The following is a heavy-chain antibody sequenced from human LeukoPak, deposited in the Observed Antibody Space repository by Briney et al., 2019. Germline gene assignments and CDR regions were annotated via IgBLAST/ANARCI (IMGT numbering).Heavy chain of an antibody. V-gene: IGHV1-69*13. J-gene: IGHJ4*02. Sequence: ASVKVSCKASGGTFSSYAISWVRQAPGQGLEWTGGIIPIFGTANYAQKFQGRVTITADESTSTAYMELSSLRSEDTAVYYCAGRPIDSSGYYRDYWGQGTLVTVSS. D-gene: IGHD3-22*01. CDR1: GGTFSSYA. CDR3: AGRPIDSSGYYRDY. CDR2: IIPIFGTA.